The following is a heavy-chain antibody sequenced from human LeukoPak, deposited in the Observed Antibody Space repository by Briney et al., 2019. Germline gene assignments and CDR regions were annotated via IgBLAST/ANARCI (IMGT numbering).Heavy chain of an antibody. D-gene: IGHD6-19*01. CDR3: ARGEGIAVAGNENDAFDI. Sequence: RVTISVDTSRNQFSLKLSSVTAADTAVYYCARGEGIAVAGNENDAFDIWGQGTMVTVSS. J-gene: IGHJ3*02. V-gene: IGHV4-34*01.